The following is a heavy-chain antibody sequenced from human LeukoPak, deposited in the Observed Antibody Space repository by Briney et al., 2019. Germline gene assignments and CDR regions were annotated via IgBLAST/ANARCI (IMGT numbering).Heavy chain of an antibody. J-gene: IGHJ4*02. D-gene: IGHD4-23*01. CDR2: IWYDGRSK. V-gene: IGHV3-33*01. CDR1: GFTFRSYG. CDR3: ARGGLGYGGNFFDY. Sequence: QTGRSLRLSCAASGFTFRSYGMHWVRQAPGKGLEWVAVIWYDGRSKYYADSVKGRFTISRDNSKNTLYLQMDSLRAEDTAVYYCARGGLGYGGNFFDYWGQGTLVTVSS.